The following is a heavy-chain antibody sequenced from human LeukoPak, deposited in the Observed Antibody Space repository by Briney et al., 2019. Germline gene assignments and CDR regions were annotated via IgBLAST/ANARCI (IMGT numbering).Heavy chain of an antibody. Sequence: GGPLRLSCRVSGVPFSIYGLHWVRQAPGRGLEGVAFLRSDGRDKYYADSVKGRFTISRDTSKNTVHLQLSSLRTEDTAGYYCARDHEWSWDYWGQGTLVIVSS. CDR1: GVPFSIYG. J-gene: IGHJ4*02. CDR2: LRSDGRDK. CDR3: ARDHEWSWDY. V-gene: IGHV3-30*02. D-gene: IGHD3-3*01.